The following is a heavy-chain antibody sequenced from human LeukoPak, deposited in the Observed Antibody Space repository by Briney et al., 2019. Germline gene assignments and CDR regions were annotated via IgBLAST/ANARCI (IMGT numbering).Heavy chain of an antibody. CDR2: LTASGDTT. CDR3: AEKRDAFDI. CDR1: GFTFGNSA. J-gene: IGHJ3*02. V-gene: IGHV3-23*01. Sequence: GGSLRLSCVASGFTFGNSAMGWLRQAPGRRPEWVSSLTASGDTTYYVDSVKGRFAISRDNSRNTLYLHMNSLRVDDTAVYYCAEKRDAFDIWGQGTVVTVSS. D-gene: IGHD5-24*01.